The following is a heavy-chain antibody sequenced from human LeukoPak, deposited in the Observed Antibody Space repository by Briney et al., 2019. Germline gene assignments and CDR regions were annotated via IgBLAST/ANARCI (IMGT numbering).Heavy chain of an antibody. Sequence: ASVKISCKASGYTFSAYGITWVRQAPGQGLEWMGIINPSGGSTSYAQKFQGRVTMTRDTSTSTVYMELSSLRSEDTAVYYCARDPLKIFGVVIRGSVFDYWGQGTLVTVSS. D-gene: IGHD3-3*01. CDR1: GYTFSAYG. V-gene: IGHV1-46*01. CDR3: ARDPLKIFGVVIRGSVFDY. J-gene: IGHJ4*02. CDR2: INPSGGST.